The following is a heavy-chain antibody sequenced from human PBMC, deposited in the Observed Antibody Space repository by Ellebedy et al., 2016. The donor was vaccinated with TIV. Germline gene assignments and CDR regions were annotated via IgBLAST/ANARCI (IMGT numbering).Heavy chain of an antibody. J-gene: IGHJ6*02. CDR1: GGSIDSNY. D-gene: IGHD2-15*01. CDR3: ARGVGQYCSGGSCNRHYYYYGMDV. CDR2: IHYSGSI. V-gene: IGHV4-59*01. Sequence: MPSETLSLTCTVSGGSIDSNYWSWIRQPPGKGLEWIGYIHYSGSISYNPSLSSRVTISLERPKNRFSLRLSSVTAADTAVYYCARGVGQYCSGGSCNRHYYYYGMDVWGHGTTVTVS.